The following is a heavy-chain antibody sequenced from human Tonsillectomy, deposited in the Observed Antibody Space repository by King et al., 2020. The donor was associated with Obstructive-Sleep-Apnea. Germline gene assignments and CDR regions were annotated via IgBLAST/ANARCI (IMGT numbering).Heavy chain of an antibody. CDR3: ARGRAQTGTAGHFFDH. J-gene: IGHJ4*02. CDR2: IYHSGST. Sequence: VQLQESGPGLVKPSETLSLTCTVSGYSISSGHYWGWVRQPPGKGLEWIGTIYHSGSTSYNPSLKSRVTISVDTSKNHFSLKLSSVTAADTAVFHCARGRAQTGTAGHFFDHWGQGTLVTVSS. V-gene: IGHV4-38-2*02. D-gene: IGHD1-7*01. CDR1: GYSISSGHY.